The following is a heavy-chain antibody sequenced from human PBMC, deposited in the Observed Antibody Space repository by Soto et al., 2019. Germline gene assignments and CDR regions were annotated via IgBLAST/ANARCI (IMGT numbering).Heavy chain of an antibody. CDR2: IYYSGST. D-gene: IGHD3-22*01. CDR1: GGSISSYY. V-gene: IGHV4-59*01. CDR3: ARVRYYYDSSGWDFDY. J-gene: IGHJ4*02. Sequence: SETLSLTCTVSGGSISSYYWSWIRQPPGKGLEWIGYIYYSGSTNYNPSLKSRVTISVDTSKNQFSLKLSSVTAADTAVYYCARVRYYYDSSGWDFDYWGQGTLVTVS.